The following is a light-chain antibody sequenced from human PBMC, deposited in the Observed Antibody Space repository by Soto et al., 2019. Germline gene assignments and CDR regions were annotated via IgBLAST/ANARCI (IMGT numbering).Light chain of an antibody. CDR3: QQYGSSFT. V-gene: IGKV3-20*01. Sequence: EIVLTQSPGTLSLSPGETATLSYRASQSVSNIYVAWYQQKPGQAPRLLIFGVSRRATGIPDRFSGSGSGTDFTLTINRLEPEDFAVYYCQQYGSSFTFGGGTKVEIK. CDR1: QSVSNIY. CDR2: GVS. J-gene: IGKJ4*01.